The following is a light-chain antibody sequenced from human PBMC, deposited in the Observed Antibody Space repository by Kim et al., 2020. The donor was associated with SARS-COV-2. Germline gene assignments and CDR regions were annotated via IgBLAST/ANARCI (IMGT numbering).Light chain of an antibody. CDR1: SGSVSTSFY. CDR3: LLSMGSGISV. CDR2: STK. J-gene: IGLJ3*02. V-gene: IGLV8-61*01. Sequence: GGTITLTCGLTSGSVSTSFYPSWYQQIPGQAPRTLIYSTKTRSSGVPDRFSGSILGNKAALTIAGAQADDEADYYCLLSMGSGISVFGGGTRVTVL.